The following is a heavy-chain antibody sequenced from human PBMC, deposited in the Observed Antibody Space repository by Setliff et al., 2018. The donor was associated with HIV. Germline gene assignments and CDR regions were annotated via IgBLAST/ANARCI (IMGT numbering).Heavy chain of an antibody. J-gene: IGHJ4*02. CDR1: GFTFDRFW. CDR3: HSGYDTEEQSYFDY. Sequence: GGSLRLSCAASGFTFDRFWMHWVRQAPGKGLVWVSRVNRDGSSTTYADSVKDRFTISRDNAKNTLYLQMNSLRAEDTGVYYCHSGYDTEEQSYFDYWGQGTLVTVSP. D-gene: IGHD5-12*01. V-gene: IGHV3-74*01. CDR2: VNRDGSST.